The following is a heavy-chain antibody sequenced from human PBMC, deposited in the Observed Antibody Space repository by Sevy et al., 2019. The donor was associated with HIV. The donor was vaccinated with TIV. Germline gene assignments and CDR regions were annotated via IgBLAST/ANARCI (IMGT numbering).Heavy chain of an antibody. CDR1: GFSFSSYE. Sequence: GGSLRLSCAASGFSFSSYEMNWVRQAPGKGLEWFSYISSSGTTIYYADSWKGRFTVSRENAKNSLYLQMNSLGGEDTSVYYCARDLPGDSRMDVWGQGTTVTVSS. D-gene: IGHD3-22*01. J-gene: IGHJ6*02. CDR2: ISSSGTTI. CDR3: ARDLPGDSRMDV. V-gene: IGHV3-48*03.